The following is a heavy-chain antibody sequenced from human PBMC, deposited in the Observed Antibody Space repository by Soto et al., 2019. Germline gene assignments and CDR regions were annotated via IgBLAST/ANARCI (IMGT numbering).Heavy chain of an antibody. CDR2: ISSSGSTI. V-gene: IGHV3-11*01. CDR1: GFTFTDYY. D-gene: IGHD2-21*02. CDR3: ARVLVFYGGFDP. J-gene: IGHJ5*02. Sequence: SLRLSWAASGFTFTDYYMSWIRQAPGKGLEWVSYISSSGSTIYYADSVKGRFTISRDNAKNSLYLQMNSLRAEDTAVYYCARVLVFYGGFDPWGQGTLVTVSS.